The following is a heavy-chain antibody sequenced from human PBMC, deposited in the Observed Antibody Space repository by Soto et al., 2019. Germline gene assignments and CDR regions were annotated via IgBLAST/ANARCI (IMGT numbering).Heavy chain of an antibody. CDR3: AREDIVVAPVVIAVRAFDV. V-gene: IGHV1-2*02. D-gene: IGHD2-2*02. CDR1: GYTFTGNY. CDR2: INPNSGGT. Sequence: WASVKVSCKASGYTFTGNYMHWVRQAPGQGLEWMGWINPNSGGTNYAQKFQGRVTMTRDTSISTAYMELSRLRSDDTAVYYCAREDIVVAPVVIAVRAFDVWGQGTMVTVSS. J-gene: IGHJ3*01.